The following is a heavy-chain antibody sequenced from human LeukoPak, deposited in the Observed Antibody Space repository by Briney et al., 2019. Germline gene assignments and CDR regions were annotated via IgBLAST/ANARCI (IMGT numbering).Heavy chain of an antibody. Sequence: ASVKVSCKASEDTFTRHYMHWVRQAPGQGLEWIGLINPNDNSIDYTQKLRGRVTVTRDRSTSTVYMELNSLRSDDTAVYYYAREGGSYKHFDYWGQGSLITVSS. CDR1: EDTFTRHY. J-gene: IGHJ4*02. CDR3: AREGGSYKHFDY. V-gene: IGHV1-46*04. D-gene: IGHD3-10*01. CDR2: INPNDNSI.